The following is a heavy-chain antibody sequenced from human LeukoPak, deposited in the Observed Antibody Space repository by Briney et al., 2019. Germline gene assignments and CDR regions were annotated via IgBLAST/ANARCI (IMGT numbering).Heavy chain of an antibody. V-gene: IGHV3-7*01. J-gene: IGHJ4*02. CDR2: IKQDGSEK. CDR3: ARDKMTGDSHFDY. D-gene: IGHD7-27*01. Sequence: GGSLRLSCAASGFTFSSYWMSWVRQAPGKGLEWVAHIKQDGSEKNYVDSVKGRFTISRDNAKNSLLLQMDGLRVEDTAVYYCARDKMTGDSHFDYWGQGTLVTVSS. CDR1: GFTFSSYW.